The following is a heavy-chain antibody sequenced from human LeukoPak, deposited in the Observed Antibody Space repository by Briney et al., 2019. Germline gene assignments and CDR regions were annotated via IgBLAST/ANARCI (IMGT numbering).Heavy chain of an antibody. CDR1: GFTFSSYW. CDR3: ARAGANYFDY. Sequence: GGSLRLSCAASGFTFSSYWMSWVRQAPGKGLEWVSSISSSSSYIYYADSVKGRFTISRDNAKNSLYLQMNSLRAEDTAVYYCARAGANYFDYWGQGTLVTVSS. V-gene: IGHV3-21*01. D-gene: IGHD1-26*01. CDR2: ISSSSSYI. J-gene: IGHJ4*02.